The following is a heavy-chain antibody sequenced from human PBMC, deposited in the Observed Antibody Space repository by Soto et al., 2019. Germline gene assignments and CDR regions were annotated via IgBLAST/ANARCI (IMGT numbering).Heavy chain of an antibody. Sequence: PGGSLRLSCAASGFKFSHYAMSWVRQAPGKGLEWVSLISATGGGTYYADSVKVRFTISRDNSHNTLYLQVHSLTAEDTAVYYCAKDRRAGGNSAFYFDFWGQGAQVTVSS. CDR2: ISATGGGT. CDR1: GFKFSHYA. V-gene: IGHV3-23*01. J-gene: IGHJ4*02. CDR3: AKDRRAGGNSAFYFDF. D-gene: IGHD3-16*01.